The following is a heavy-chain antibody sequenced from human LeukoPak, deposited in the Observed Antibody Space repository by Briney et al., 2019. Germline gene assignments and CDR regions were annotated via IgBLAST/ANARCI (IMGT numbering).Heavy chain of an antibody. J-gene: IGHJ3*02. CDR2: ISAYNGNT. Sequence: ASVKVSCKASGYTFTSYGISWVRQAPGQGLEWMGWISAYNGNTNYAQKLQGRVTMTTDTSTSTAYMELRSLRSDDTAVYYCARVRQQLVRSYDAFDIWGQGTMVTVSS. CDR1: GYTFTSYG. V-gene: IGHV1-18*01. D-gene: IGHD6-13*01. CDR3: ARVRQQLVRSYDAFDI.